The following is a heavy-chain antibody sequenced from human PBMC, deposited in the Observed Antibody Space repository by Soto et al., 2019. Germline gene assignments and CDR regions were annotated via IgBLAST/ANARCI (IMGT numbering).Heavy chain of an antibody. Sequence: PGGSLRLSCAASGFSFSSHVMSWVRQAPGKGLEWVSSISGSGGGTYYADSVKGRFIISRDNSKNTLDLQMNSLRAEDTAVYYCAKTANGWFSAFDIWGQGTMVTVSS. CDR1: GFSFSSHV. CDR2: ISGSGGGT. D-gene: IGHD6-19*01. V-gene: IGHV3-23*01. J-gene: IGHJ3*02. CDR3: AKTANGWFSAFDI.